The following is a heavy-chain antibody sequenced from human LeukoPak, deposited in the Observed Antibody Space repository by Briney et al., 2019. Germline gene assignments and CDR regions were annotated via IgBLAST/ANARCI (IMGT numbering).Heavy chain of an antibody. Sequence: SETLSLTCTVSGGSISSYYWSWIRQPAGKGLEWIGRIYTSGSTNYNPSLKSRVTMSVDTSKNQFSLKLSSVTAADTAVYYCARWDSSGYSDWFDPWGQGTLVTVPS. D-gene: IGHD3-22*01. CDR3: ARWDSSGYSDWFDP. V-gene: IGHV4-4*07. J-gene: IGHJ5*02. CDR2: IYTSGST. CDR1: GGSISSYY.